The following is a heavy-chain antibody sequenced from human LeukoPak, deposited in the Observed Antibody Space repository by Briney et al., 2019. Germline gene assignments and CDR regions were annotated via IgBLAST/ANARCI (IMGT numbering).Heavy chain of an antibody. V-gene: IGHV3-74*03. D-gene: IGHD1-7*01. Sequence: GGSLRLSCAASGFTLNTYWMNWVRQAPGKGLVWVSRINGDGTSLTYADSVKGRFTVSRDNAKNTVYLQMNSLRAEDTAVYYCARDWNFAYLDYWGQGTLVTVSS. CDR1: GFTLNTYW. CDR3: ARDWNFAYLDY. CDR2: INGDGTSL. J-gene: IGHJ4*02.